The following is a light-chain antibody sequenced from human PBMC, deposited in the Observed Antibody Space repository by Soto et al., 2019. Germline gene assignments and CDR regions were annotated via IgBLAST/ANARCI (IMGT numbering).Light chain of an antibody. CDR3: SSYTSTSTPLV. CDR1: SSDVGGFNY. J-gene: IGLJ1*01. V-gene: IGLV2-14*01. Sequence: QSVLTQPASVSGSPGQSITISCTGTSSDVGGFNYVSWYQQHPGKAPKLIIHDVSNRPSGVSNRFSGSKSANTASLTISGLQTEDEGDYYCSSYTSTSTPLVFGTGTKVTVL. CDR2: DVS.